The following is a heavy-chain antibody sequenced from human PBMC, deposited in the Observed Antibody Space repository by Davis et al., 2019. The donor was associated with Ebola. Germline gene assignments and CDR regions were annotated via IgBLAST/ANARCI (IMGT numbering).Heavy chain of an antibody. V-gene: IGHV4-38-2*02. CDR1: GYSMSSGYY. CDR2: IYHSGNT. J-gene: IGHJ5*02. Sequence: SETLSLTCTVSGYSMSSGYYWGWIRQPPGKGLEWIGSIYHSGNTYYNPSLKSRVTISVDTSKNQFSLKLSSVTAADTAVYYCARARLGLYSGVYPWGQGTLVTVSS. CDR3: ARARLGLYSGVYP. D-gene: IGHD1-26*01.